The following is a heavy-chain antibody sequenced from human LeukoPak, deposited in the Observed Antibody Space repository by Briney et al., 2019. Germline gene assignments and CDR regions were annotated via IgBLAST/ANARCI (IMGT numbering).Heavy chain of an antibody. CDR2: IYYSGST. Sequence: SETLSLTCTVSGGSISSFYWSWIRHPPGQGLEWIGYIYYSGSTNYNPSLKSRVTISVDTSTNPFSLKLSSVTAADTAVYYCARERKNPRYGYLWGRGTLVTVSS. J-gene: IGHJ2*01. V-gene: IGHV4-59*13. CDR3: ARERKNPRYGYL. CDR1: GGSISSFY. D-gene: IGHD1-1*01.